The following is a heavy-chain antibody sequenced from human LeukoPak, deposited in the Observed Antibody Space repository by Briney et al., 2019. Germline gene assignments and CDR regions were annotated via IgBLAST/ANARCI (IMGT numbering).Heavy chain of an antibody. V-gene: IGHV1-46*01. Sequence: GASVKVSCKASGYTFTSYYMHWVRQAPGQGLEWMGIINPSGGSTSYAQKFQGRVTMTRDTSTSTVYMELSSLRSEDTAVYYCARDLGSRRSSSSSGSREYFDYWGQGTLVTVSS. D-gene: IGHD6-6*01. J-gene: IGHJ4*02. CDR1: GYTFTSYY. CDR3: ARDLGSRRSSSSSGSREYFDY. CDR2: INPSGGST.